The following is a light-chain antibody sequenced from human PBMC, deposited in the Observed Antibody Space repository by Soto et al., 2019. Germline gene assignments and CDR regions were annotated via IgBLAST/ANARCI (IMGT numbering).Light chain of an antibody. J-gene: IGKJ5*01. Sequence: EIVITQSPSTLSVSPGERAPLSCSASQSVSSNLAWYQQKPGQAPRLLIYDASTRATVIPARFSGSGSGTEFTLTISSLQSEDFAVYYCQQYNDWPPITFGQRRLLEVK. V-gene: IGKV3-15*01. CDR1: QSVSSN. CDR2: DAS. CDR3: QQYNDWPPIT.